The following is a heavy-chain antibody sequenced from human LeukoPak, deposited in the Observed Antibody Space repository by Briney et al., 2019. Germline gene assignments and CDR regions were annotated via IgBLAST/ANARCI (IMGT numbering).Heavy chain of an antibody. CDR3: ARHDGSCYYRPLDY. Sequence: SETLSLTCTLSGGSMNSTNDYWGWISQHRRKGLEWIGRMYYSGSTSYTPSLRSQVTIYVNTSNNQFSLKLTSVTAADAAVYYCARHDGSCYYRPLDYWGQGTLVTVSS. CDR1: GGSMNSTNDY. J-gene: IGHJ4*02. V-gene: IGHV4-39*01. CDR2: MYYSGST. D-gene: IGHD3-22*01.